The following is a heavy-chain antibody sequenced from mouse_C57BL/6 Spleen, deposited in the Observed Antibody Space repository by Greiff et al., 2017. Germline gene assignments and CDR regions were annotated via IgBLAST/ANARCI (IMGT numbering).Heavy chain of an antibody. CDR1: GYAFSSSW. V-gene: IGHV1-82*01. CDR2: IYPGDGDT. Sequence: VQLQQSGPELVKPGASVKISCKASGYAFSSSWMNWVKQRPGKGLEWIGRIYPGDGDTNYNGKFKGKATLTADKSSSTAYMQRSSLTSEDSAVYFCARSSFTTVAVDYWGQGTSVTVSS. D-gene: IGHD1-1*01. CDR3: ARSSFTTVAVDY. J-gene: IGHJ4*01.